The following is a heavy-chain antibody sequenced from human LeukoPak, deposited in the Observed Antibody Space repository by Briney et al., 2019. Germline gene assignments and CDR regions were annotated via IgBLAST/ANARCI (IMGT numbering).Heavy chain of an antibody. CDR2: ISYDGSNK. Sequence: GGSLRLSCAASGFTFSSYGMHWVRQAPGKGLEWVAVISYDGSNKYYADSVKGRFTISRDNAKNSLYLQMNSLRAEDTAVYYCARDHELGTFGGWGQGTLVTVSS. V-gene: IGHV3-30*03. J-gene: IGHJ4*02. CDR1: GFTFSSYG. CDR3: ARDHELGTFGG. D-gene: IGHD3-16*01.